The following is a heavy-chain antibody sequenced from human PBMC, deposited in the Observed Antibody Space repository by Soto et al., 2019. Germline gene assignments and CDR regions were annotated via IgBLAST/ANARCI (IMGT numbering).Heavy chain of an antibody. V-gene: IGHV4-31*03. CDR2: IYYSGST. D-gene: IGHD3-10*01. Sequence: QVQLQESGPGLVKPSQTLSLTCTVSGGSISSGGYYWSWIRQHPGKGLEWIGYIYYSGSTYYNPSLKSRVTISVDTSKNQFSLKLSSVTAADTAVYYCARGYYGSGSYYTEGPRRYYYYGMDVWGQGTTVTVSS. J-gene: IGHJ6*02. CDR1: GGSISSGGYY. CDR3: ARGYYGSGSYYTEGPRRYYYYGMDV.